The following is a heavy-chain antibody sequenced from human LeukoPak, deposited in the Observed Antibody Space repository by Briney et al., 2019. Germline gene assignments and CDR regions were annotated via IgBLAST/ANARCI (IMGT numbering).Heavy chain of an antibody. CDR3: ARANSGWSINFDY. D-gene: IGHD6-19*01. CDR1: GGSISSYY. Sequence: SETLSLTCTVSGGSISSYYWSWIRQPPGKGLEWIGYIYYSGSTNYNPSLKSRVTISVDTSKNQFSLKLSSVTAADTAVYYCARANSGWSINFDYWDQGTLVTVSS. CDR2: IYYSGST. V-gene: IGHV4-59*12. J-gene: IGHJ4*02.